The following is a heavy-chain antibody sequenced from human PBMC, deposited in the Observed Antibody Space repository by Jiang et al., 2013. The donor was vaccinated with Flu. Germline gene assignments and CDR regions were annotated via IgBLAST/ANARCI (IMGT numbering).Heavy chain of an antibody. D-gene: IGHD3-9*01. J-gene: IGHJ4*02. CDR1: GYSISSGYY. CDR3: ARYYDILTGYFGYFDY. CDR2: IYHSGST. V-gene: IGHV4-38-2*01. Sequence: GSGLVKPSETLSPTCAVSGYSISSGYYWGWIRQPPGKGLEWIGSIYHSGSTYYNPSLKSRVTISVDTSKNQFSLKLSSVTAADTAVYYCARYYDILTGYFGYFDYWGQGTLVTVSS.